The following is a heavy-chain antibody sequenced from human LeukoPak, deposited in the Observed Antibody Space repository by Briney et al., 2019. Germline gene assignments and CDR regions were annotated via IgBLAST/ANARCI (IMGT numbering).Heavy chain of an antibody. Sequence: GGSLRLSCAASGFTLSSYWMSWVRQAPGKGLEWVANIKQDGSEKYYVDSVKGRFTISRDNAKNSLYLQMNSLRAEDTAVYYCAREVLCGGDCYSFDYWGQGTLVTVSS. D-gene: IGHD2-21*02. J-gene: IGHJ4*02. V-gene: IGHV3-7*01. CDR3: AREVLCGGDCYSFDY. CDR1: GFTLSSYW. CDR2: IKQDGSEK.